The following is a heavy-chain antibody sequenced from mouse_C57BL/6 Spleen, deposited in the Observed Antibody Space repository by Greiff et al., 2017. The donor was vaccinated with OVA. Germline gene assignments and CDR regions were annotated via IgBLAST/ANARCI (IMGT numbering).Heavy chain of an antibody. CDR1: GFTFSSYT. J-gene: IGHJ4*01. V-gene: IGHV5-9*04. Sequence: EVKLMESGGGLVKPGGSLKLSCAASGFTFSSYTMSWVRQTPEKRLEWVATISGGGGNTYYPDSVKGRFTISRDNAKNTLYLQMSSLRSEDTAVYYCARQVVADYAMDYWGQGTSVTVSS. D-gene: IGHD1-1*01. CDR3: ARQVVADYAMDY. CDR2: ISGGGGNT.